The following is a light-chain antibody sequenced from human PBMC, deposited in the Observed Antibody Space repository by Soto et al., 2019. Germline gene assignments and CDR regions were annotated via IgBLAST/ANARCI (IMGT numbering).Light chain of an antibody. CDR1: LGISTW. CDR2: GAS. CDR3: QQYGSSPPGT. V-gene: IGKV1-12*01. Sequence: THLTRSLSPVSASVDYSVPYSTRARLGISTWLAWYQQKAGKAPKLLIYGASSRATGIPDRFSGSGSGTDFTLTISRLEPEDFAVYYCQQYGSSPPGTFGQGTKVDIK. J-gene: IGKJ1*01.